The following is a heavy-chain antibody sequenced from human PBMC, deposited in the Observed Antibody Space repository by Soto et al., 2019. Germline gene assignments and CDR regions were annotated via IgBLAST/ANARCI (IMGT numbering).Heavy chain of an antibody. Sequence: GGSLRLSCAASGFTFSSYAMSWVRQAPGKGLEWVSAISGSGGSTYYADSVKGRFTISRDNSKNTLYLQMNSLRAEDTAVYYCARDLGAVAGIVDWFDPWGQGTLVTVSS. D-gene: IGHD6-19*01. J-gene: IGHJ5*02. CDR3: ARDLGAVAGIVDWFDP. CDR2: ISGSGGST. CDR1: GFTFSSYA. V-gene: IGHV3-23*01.